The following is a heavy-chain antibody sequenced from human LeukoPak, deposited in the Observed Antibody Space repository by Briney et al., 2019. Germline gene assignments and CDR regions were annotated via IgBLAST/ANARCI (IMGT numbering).Heavy chain of an antibody. D-gene: IGHD6-19*01. J-gene: IGHJ4*02. CDR1: GGSFSGYY. V-gene: IGHV4-34*01. CDR2: INHSGST. CDR3: ARGSPRYSSGRYNYFDY. Sequence: SETLSLTCAVYGGSFSGYYWSWIRQPPGKGLEWIGEINHSGSTNYNPSLKSRVTISVDTSKNQFSLKLSSVTAADTAVYYCARGSPRYSSGRYNYFDYWGQGTLVTVSS.